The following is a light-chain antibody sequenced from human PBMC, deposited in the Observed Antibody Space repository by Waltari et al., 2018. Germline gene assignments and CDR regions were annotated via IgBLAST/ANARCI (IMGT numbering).Light chain of an antibody. CDR3: SSYTSNYIPWV. V-gene: IGLV2-14*03. Sequence: VSWTVDHPGKAPKLMIYDVSNRPSGVSTRVSGSTSGHTASVTISGLQADDEADYYCSSYTSNYIPWVCGGGTKLTVL. CDR2: DVS. J-gene: IGLJ3*02.